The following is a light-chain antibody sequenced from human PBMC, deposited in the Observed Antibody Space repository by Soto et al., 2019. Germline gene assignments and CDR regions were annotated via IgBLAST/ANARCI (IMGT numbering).Light chain of an antibody. CDR3: HHYGNSPT. V-gene: IGKV3-20*01. CDR2: GAS. Sequence: EIVLTQSPGTLSLSPGDGATLSCRASQSVSSGYLAWYQQKPGQAPRLLIYGASRRATGIPDRFSGSGSGTDFTLSISRLEPEDFAMSWLHHYGNSPTFGQGTKVQIK. CDR1: QSVSSGY. J-gene: IGKJ1*01.